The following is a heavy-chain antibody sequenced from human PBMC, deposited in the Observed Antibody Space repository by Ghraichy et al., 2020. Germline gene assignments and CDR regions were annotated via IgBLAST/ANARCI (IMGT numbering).Heavy chain of an antibody. Sequence: LSLTCAASGFTFSSYAMSWVRQAPGKGLEWVSAISGSGGSTYYADSVKGRFTISRDNSKNTLYLQMNSLRAEDTAVYYCAKARWELPSDYWGQGTLVTVSS. CDR3: AKARWELPSDY. D-gene: IGHD1-26*01. J-gene: IGHJ4*02. CDR1: GFTFSSYA. CDR2: ISGSGGST. V-gene: IGHV3-23*01.